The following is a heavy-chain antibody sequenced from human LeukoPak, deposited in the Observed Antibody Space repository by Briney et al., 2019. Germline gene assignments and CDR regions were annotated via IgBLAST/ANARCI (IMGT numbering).Heavy chain of an antibody. J-gene: IGHJ4*02. CDR3: AKDAQRGFDYSNSLEY. CDR1: GFTFSHFG. Sequence: PGTSLTLSCEASGFTFSHFGMHWVRQAPGKGLEWVAVRWSDATNQYYADSVKGRFTISRDNFKRTVSLEMNSLRAEDTAVYYRAKDAQRGFDYSNSLEYWGQGSLVIVSS. CDR2: RWSDATNQ. D-gene: IGHD4-11*01. V-gene: IGHV3-33*06.